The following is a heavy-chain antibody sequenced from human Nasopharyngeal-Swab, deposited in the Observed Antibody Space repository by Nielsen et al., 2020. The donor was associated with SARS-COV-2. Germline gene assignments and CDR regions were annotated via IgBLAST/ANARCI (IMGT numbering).Heavy chain of an antibody. CDR2: IYYTGST. V-gene: IGHV4-59*01. CDR1: GGSISGYY. J-gene: IGHJ6*02. CDR3: ARDRPNYGMDV. Sequence: SETLSLTCTVSGGSISGYYWSWIRQPPGKGLEWFGNIYYTGSTKYNPSLKSRVTISIDTSKNQFSLKLSSVTAADTAVNYCARDRPNYGMDVWGRGTTVTVSS.